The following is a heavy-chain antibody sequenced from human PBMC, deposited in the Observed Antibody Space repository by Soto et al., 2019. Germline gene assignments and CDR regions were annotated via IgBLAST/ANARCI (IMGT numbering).Heavy chain of an antibody. J-gene: IGHJ4*02. CDR3: AREKEYYDFCSGLKPEMIYYFDY. D-gene: IGHD3-3*01. CDR2: ISAYNGNT. V-gene: IGHV1-18*01. Sequence: QVQLVQSGAEVKKPGASVKVSCKASGYTFTSYGISWVRQAPGQGLEWMGWISAYNGNTNYAQKLQGRVTMTTDTSTSTAYMELRCLRSDDTAVYYCAREKEYYDFCSGLKPEMIYYFDYWGQGTLVTVSS. CDR1: GYTFTSYG.